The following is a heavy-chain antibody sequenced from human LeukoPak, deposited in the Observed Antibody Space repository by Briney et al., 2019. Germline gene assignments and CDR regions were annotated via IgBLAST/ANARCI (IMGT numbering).Heavy chain of an antibody. CDR3: AKWGTVGFLEWLSWFDP. J-gene: IGHJ5*02. V-gene: IGHV3-11*01. CDR1: GFTFSDYY. CDR2: ISSTGSTL. D-gene: IGHD3-3*01. Sequence: GGSLRLSCAASGFTFSDYYMSWIRQAPGKGLEWISYISSTGSTLYYADSVKGRFTISRDNAKNSLSLQMNSLRAEDTAVYYCAKWGTVGFLEWLSWFDPWGQGTLVTVSS.